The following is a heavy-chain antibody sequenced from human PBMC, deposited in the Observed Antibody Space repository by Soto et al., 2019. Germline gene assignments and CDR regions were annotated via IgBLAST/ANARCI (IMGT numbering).Heavy chain of an antibody. CDR3: ARGLSWSPYFES. V-gene: IGHV4-59*11. Sequence: SETLSLTCTISGASISTQSWNWIRQAPGKGLEWIGYLYYSGTTNYNPSLKSRVTISADTSKNQVSLKLTSVTAADTAVYFCARGLSWSPYFESWGQGILVTVSS. J-gene: IGHJ4*02. D-gene: IGHD3-3*01. CDR1: GASISTQS. CDR2: LYYSGTT.